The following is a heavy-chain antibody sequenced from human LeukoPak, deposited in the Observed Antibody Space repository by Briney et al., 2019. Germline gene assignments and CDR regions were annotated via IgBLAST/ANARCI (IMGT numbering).Heavy chain of an antibody. V-gene: IGHV4-30-4*01. J-gene: IGHJ3*02. CDR2: IYYSGST. CDR3: ARYTSMIAFHARGFDI. CDR1: GGSISSGDYY. Sequence: SQTLSLTCTVSGGSISSGDYYWSWIRQPPGKGLEWIGYIYYSGSTYYNPSLKSRVTISVDTSKNQFSLKLRSVTAADTAVYYCARYTSMIAFHARGFDIWGQGTMVTVSS. D-gene: IGHD5-18*01.